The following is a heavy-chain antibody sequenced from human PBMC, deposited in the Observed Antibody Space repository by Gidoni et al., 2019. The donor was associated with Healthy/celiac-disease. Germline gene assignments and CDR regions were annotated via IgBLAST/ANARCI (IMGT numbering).Heavy chain of an antibody. CDR2: INAGNGNT. CDR1: GSTFTSYA. J-gene: IGHJ3*02. CDR3: ARVSGSYPSDDAFDI. D-gene: IGHD1-26*01. V-gene: IGHV1-3*01. Sequence: QVQLVQSGAEVQKPGASVKVSCKAFGSTFTSYAMHWVRQAPGQRLEWMGWINAGNGNTKYSQKFQGRVTITRDTSASTAYMELSSLRSEDTAVYYCARVSGSYPSDDAFDIWGQGTMVTVSS.